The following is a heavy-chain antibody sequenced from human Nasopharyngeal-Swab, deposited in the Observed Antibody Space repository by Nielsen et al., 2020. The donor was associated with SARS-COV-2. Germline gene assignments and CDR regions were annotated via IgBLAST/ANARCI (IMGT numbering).Heavy chain of an antibody. D-gene: IGHD3-22*01. CDR3: ARGQGPRHYYDSSGYYYDVLGRGYYFDY. Sequence: WIRQPPGMGLEWIGEINHSGSTNYNPSLKSRVTISVDTSKNQFSLKLSSVTATDTAVYYCARGQGPRHYYDSSGYYYDVLGRGYYFDYWGQGTLVTVSS. V-gene: IGHV4-34*01. CDR2: INHSGST. J-gene: IGHJ4*02.